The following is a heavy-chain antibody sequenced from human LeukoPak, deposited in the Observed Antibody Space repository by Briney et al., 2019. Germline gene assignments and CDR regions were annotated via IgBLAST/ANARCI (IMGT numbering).Heavy chain of an antibody. CDR2: IWSDGSNK. D-gene: IGHD3-22*01. CDR3: VRGYYAGRGHHFEY. V-gene: IGHV3-33*08. J-gene: IGHJ4*02. Sequence: GGSLRLSCAASGFTFSGYGMHWVRQAPGKGLEWVTVIWSDGSNKYYADSVKGRFTISRDNSKNTLYLQMNSLRAEDTAVYYCVRGYYAGRGHHFEYWGQGTLVTVSS. CDR1: GFTFSGYG.